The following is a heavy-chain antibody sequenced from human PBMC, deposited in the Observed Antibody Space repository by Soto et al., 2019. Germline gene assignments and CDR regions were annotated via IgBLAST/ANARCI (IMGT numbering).Heavy chain of an antibody. V-gene: IGHV4-34*01. CDR1: GGSFSGYY. J-gene: IGHJ4*02. CDR3: ARLVVTTYRNPYYFDY. D-gene: IGHD2-21*02. Sequence: PSETLSLTCAVYGGSFSGYYWSWIRQPPGKGLEWIGEINHSGSTNYNPSLKSRVTISVDTSKNQFSLKLSSVTAADTAVYYCARLVVTTYRNPYYFDYWGQGTLVTVSS. CDR2: INHSGST.